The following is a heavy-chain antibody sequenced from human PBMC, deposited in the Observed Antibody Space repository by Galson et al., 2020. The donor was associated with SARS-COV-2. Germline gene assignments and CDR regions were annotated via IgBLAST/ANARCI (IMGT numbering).Heavy chain of an antibody. V-gene: IGHV2-70*11. D-gene: IGHD3-10*01. CDR1: GFSLSTSGMC. Sequence: SGPTLVKPTQTLTLTCTFSGFSLSTSGMCVSWIRQPPGKALEWLARLDWDDDKYYSTSLKTRLTISKDTTKNQVVLTMTNMDPVDTATYYCARVNDYYGSGALDYWGQGTLVTVSS. CDR2: LDWDDDK. J-gene: IGHJ4*02. CDR3: ARVNDYYGSGALDY.